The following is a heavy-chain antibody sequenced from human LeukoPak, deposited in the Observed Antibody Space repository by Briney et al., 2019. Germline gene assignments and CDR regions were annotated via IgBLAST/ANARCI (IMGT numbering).Heavy chain of an antibody. CDR2: ISPYNGNT. D-gene: IGHD6-19*01. V-gene: IGHV1-18*01. Sequence: GASVKVSCKASGYTFTAYGISWVRQAPGQGLEWMGWISPYNGNTNYAQNLQGRVSVTTDTSTSTVYMELRSLRSDDTAVYYCARYYSSGWYDGLYYFDYWGQGTLVTVSS. J-gene: IGHJ4*02. CDR1: GYTFTAYG. CDR3: ARYYSSGWYDGLYYFDY.